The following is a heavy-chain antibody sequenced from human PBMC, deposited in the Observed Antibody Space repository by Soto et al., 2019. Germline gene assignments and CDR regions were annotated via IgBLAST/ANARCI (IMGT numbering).Heavy chain of an antibody. CDR1: GGTFSSYA. D-gene: IGHD6-6*01. CDR2: IIPIFGTA. V-gene: IGHV1-69*13. CDR3: ARGGSSSPVYYYYGMDV. J-gene: IGHJ6*02. Sequence: GASVKVSCKASGGTFSSYAISWVRQAPGQGLGWMGGIIPIFGTANYAQKFQGRVTITADESTSTAYMELSSLRSEDTAVYYCARGGSSSPVYYYYGMDVWGQGTTVTVSS.